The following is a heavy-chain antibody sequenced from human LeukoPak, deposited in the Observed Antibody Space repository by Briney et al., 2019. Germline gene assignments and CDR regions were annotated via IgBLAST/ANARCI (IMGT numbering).Heavy chain of an antibody. CDR3: ARGGSPEPFDY. CDR2: ISSSSSYI. J-gene: IGHJ4*02. V-gene: IGHV3-21*01. D-gene: IGHD1-14*01. CDR1: GFTFSSYS. Sequence: GGSLRLSWAAYGFTFSSYSMNWVRQAPGKGLEWVSSISSSSSYIYYADSVKGRFTISRDNAKNSLYLQVNSLRAEDTAVYYCARGGSPEPFDYWGQGTLVTVSS.